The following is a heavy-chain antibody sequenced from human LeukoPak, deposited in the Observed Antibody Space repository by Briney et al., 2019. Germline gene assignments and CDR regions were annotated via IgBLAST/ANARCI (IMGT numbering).Heavy chain of an antibody. CDR3: ATGYSSGWYVGEGFDY. D-gene: IGHD6-19*01. V-gene: IGHV4-31*03. CDR1: GGSISSGGYY. Sequence: SETLSLTCTVSGGSISSGGYYWSWIRQHPGKGLEWIGYIYYSGSTYYNPSLKSRVTISVDTSKNQFSLKLSSVTAADTAVYYCATGYSSGWYVGEGFDYWGQGTLVTVSS. CDR2: IYYSGST. J-gene: IGHJ4*02.